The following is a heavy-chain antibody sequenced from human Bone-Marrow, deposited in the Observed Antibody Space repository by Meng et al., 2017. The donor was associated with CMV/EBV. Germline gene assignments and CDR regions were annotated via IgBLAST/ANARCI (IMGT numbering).Heavy chain of an antibody. V-gene: IGHV3-23*03. CDR2: IYSGGSST. CDR3: AKDGNTFDYYSGMDV. D-gene: IGHD3-16*01. CDR1: GFTFSSYA. J-gene: IGHJ6*02. Sequence: GESLKISCEASGFTFSSYAMSWVRQAPGKGLEWVSVIYSGGSSTYYADSVKGRFTISRDNSKNTLYLQMNSLRAEDTAVYYCAKDGNTFDYYSGMDVWGQGTTVTVSS.